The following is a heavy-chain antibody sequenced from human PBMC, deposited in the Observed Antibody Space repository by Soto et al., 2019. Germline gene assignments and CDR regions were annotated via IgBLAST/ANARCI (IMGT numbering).Heavy chain of an antibody. Sequence: GESLKISRQVSGYSFTSYWIGSVRQMSGKGLEWMAMIFPDDSDTRYSPSFQGRVTISVDKSTSTASLQWHSLEASDTAMYYCARLDYGSGTPHFDVWGQGTQVTVS. J-gene: IGHJ4*02. D-gene: IGHD3-10*01. V-gene: IGHV5-51*01. CDR2: IFPDDSDT. CDR1: GYSFTSYW. CDR3: ARLDYGSGTPHFDV.